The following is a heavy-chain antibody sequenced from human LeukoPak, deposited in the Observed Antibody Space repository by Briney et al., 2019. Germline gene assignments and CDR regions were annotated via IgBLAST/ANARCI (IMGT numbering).Heavy chain of an antibody. D-gene: IGHD3-16*01. CDR3: ATDRGGGWFDP. V-gene: IGHV4-31*03. CDR2: IYYSGST. J-gene: IGHJ5*02. CDR1: GGSISSGGYY. Sequence: SSETLSLTCTVSGGSISSGGYYWSWIRQHPGKGLEWIGYIYYSGSTYYNPSLKSRVTISVDTSKNQFSLKLSSVTAADTAVYYCATDRGGGWFDPWGQGTLVTVSS.